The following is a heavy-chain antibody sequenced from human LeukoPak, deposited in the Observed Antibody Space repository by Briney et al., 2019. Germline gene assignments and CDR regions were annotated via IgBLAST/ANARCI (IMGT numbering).Heavy chain of an antibody. J-gene: IGHJ6*03. D-gene: IGHD1/OR15-1a*01. CDR1: GGSFSSYY. V-gene: IGHV4-59*01. CDR3: ASSLNKYYYYYMDV. CDR2: IYYSGST. Sequence: SETLSLTCAVYGGSFSSYYWSWIRQPPGKGLEWIGYIYYSGSTNYNPSLTSRVTISVDTSKNQFSLKLSSVTAADTAVYYCASSLNKYYYYYMDVWGKGTTVTVSS.